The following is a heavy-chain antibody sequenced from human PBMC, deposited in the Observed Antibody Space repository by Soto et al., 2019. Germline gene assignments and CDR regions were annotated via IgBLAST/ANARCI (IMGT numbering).Heavy chain of an antibody. CDR1: GGSISSSSYY. V-gene: IGHV4-39*01. J-gene: IGHJ6*02. CDR2: IYYSGST. CDR3: ACIFSGGYGYGFYYYGMDV. Sequence: QLQLQESGPGLVKPSETLSLTCTVSGGSISSSSYYWGWIRQPPGKGLEWIGSIYYSGSTYYNPSLKGRVTLSVDTSKNQFSLKLSSVTAADTAVYYCACIFSGGYGYGFYYYGMDVWGQGTTVTVSS. D-gene: IGHD5-18*01.